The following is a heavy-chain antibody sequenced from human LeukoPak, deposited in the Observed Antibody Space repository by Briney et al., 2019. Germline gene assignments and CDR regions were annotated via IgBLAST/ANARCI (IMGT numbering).Heavy chain of an antibody. V-gene: IGHV4-59*01. CDR1: GGSISSYY. D-gene: IGHD4-17*01. CDR3: ARFDYGDSAGRAGPLNF. J-gene: IGHJ4*02. Sequence: SETLSLTCTVSGGSISSYYWSWIRQPPGKGLEWIGYRHYSGSFNYSPSLKSRAIISLDTSKNQFSLRLSSVTAADTAVYYCARFDYGDSAGRAGPLNFWGQGTLVTVSS. CDR2: RHYSGSF.